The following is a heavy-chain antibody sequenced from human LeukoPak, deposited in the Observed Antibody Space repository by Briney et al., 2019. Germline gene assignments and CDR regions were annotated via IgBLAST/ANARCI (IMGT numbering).Heavy chain of an antibody. CDR1: GFTFSSYG. Sequence: PGGSLRLSCAASGFTFSSYGMSWVRQAPGKGLEWVSAISGSGGSTYYADSVKGRFTISRDNSKNTLYLQMNSLRAEDTAVYYCAKDLITMIVVVIPTFDYWGQGTLVTVSS. J-gene: IGHJ4*02. D-gene: IGHD3-22*01. V-gene: IGHV3-23*01. CDR3: AKDLITMIVVVIPTFDY. CDR2: ISGSGGST.